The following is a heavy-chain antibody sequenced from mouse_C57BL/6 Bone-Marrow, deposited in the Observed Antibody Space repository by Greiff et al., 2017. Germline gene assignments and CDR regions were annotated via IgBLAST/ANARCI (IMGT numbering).Heavy chain of an antibody. Sequence: EVQLVESEGGLVQPGSSMKLSCTASGFTFSDYYMALVRPVPEKGLEWVANINYDGSSTYYLDSLKSRFIISRDNAKNILYLQMSSLKSEDTATYYCARDGGYGGRYWYFDVWGTGTTVTVSS. CDR2: INYDGSST. J-gene: IGHJ1*03. V-gene: IGHV5-16*01. CDR3: ARDGGYGGRYWYFDV. D-gene: IGHD1-1*01. CDR1: GFTFSDYY.